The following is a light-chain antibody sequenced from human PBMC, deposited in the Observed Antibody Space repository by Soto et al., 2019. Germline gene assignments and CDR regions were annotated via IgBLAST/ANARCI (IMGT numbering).Light chain of an antibody. CDR2: DAS. J-gene: IGKJ1*01. V-gene: IGKV1-5*01. Sequence: DIQMTQSHSALSASVGDRAALTCRASQSISSWLAWYQQKPGKAPKLLIYDASTLQSGVPSRFSGSASGTEFTLTISSLQPDDIATYYCQQCHRYLTFGQGTKVDIK. CDR1: QSISSW. CDR3: QQCHRYLT.